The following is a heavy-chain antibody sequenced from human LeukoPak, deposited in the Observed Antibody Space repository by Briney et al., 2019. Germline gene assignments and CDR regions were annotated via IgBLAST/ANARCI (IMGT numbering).Heavy chain of an antibody. D-gene: IGHD5-18*01. J-gene: IGHJ4*02. CDR3: ARVEDVDTAMALTIHFDY. CDR1: GYTFTGYG. V-gene: IGHV1-18*04. CDR2: ISAYNGNR. Sequence: ASVKVSCKASGYTFTGYGISWVRRAPGQGLEWMGWISAYNGNRNYAQKLQGRVTMTTDTSTSTAYMELRSLRSDDTAVYYCARVEDVDTAMALTIHFDYWGQRTLVTVSS.